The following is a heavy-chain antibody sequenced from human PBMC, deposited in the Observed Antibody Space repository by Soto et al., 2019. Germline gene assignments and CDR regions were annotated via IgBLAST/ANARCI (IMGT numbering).Heavy chain of an antibody. Sequence: QVQLVQSGAEVKKPGASVKVSCKASGYIFSSYYIHWGRQAPGQGLEWMGVINPSGGSTSYGQKFQGRVTMTRDTSTSKIDMELSSLRSEETAVYYCAREGVYDILTGLRSYYDGMDVWGQGTTVTVS. CDR3: AREGVYDILTGLRSYYDGMDV. D-gene: IGHD3-9*01. J-gene: IGHJ6*02. CDR2: INPSGGST. V-gene: IGHV1-46*01. CDR1: GYIFSSYY.